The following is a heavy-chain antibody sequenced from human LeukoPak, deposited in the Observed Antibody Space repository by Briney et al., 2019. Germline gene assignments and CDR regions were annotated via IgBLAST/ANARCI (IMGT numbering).Heavy chain of an antibody. CDR3: ARREGNCSSTSCRFDP. V-gene: IGHV4-34*01. Sequence: SETLSLTCAVYGGSFSGYYWSWIRQPPGKGLEWIGEINHSGSTNYNPSLKSRVTISVDTSKNQFSRKLSSVTAADTAVYYCARREGNCSSTSCRFDPWGQGTLVTVSS. CDR1: GGSFSGYY. D-gene: IGHD2-2*01. CDR2: INHSGST. J-gene: IGHJ5*02.